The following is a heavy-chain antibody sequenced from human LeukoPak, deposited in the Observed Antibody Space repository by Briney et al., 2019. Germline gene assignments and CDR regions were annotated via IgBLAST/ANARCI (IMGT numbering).Heavy chain of an antibody. CDR1: GFTFRTFA. V-gene: IGHV3-23*01. Sequence: GGSLRLSCAPPGFTFRTFAMGWVRQPPGKGLEWVSTISSGGGFTYYSDSVKGRFTISRDSSKNTLCLQMNSLRAEDTAVYYCAKDLRIRAGVPDYWGQGTLVTVSS. J-gene: IGHJ4*02. D-gene: IGHD2-8*01. CDR3: AKDLRIRAGVPDY. CDR2: ISSGGGFT.